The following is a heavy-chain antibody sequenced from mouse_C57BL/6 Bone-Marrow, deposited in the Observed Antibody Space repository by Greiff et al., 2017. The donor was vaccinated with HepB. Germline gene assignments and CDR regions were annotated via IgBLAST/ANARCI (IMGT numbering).Heavy chain of an antibody. V-gene: IGHV2-2*01. D-gene: IGHD1-1*01. J-gene: IGHJ2*01. CDR3: ARNYYGSSFDY. CDR1: GFSLTSYG. Sequence: QVQLQQSGPGLVQPSQSLSITCPVSGFSLTSYGVPWVRQSPGKGLEWLGVIWSGGSPDYNAAFISRLSISKDNSKSQVFFKLNSLQADDTAIYYCARNYYGSSFDYWGQGTTLTVSS. CDR2: IWSGGSP.